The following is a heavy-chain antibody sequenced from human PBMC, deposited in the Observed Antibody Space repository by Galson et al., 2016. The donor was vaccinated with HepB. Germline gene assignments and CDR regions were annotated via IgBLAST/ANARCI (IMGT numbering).Heavy chain of an antibody. CDR2: ASYDGSNN. D-gene: IGHD2-21*02. CDR3: ARDANLAYCRGDCYWFDY. J-gene: IGHJ4*02. V-gene: IGHV3-30-3*01. CDR1: GFTFSSYG. Sequence: SLRLSCAASGFTFSSYGMHWVLQAPGKGLEWVAVASYDGSNNYYPDSVKDRFTVSRDNSKNTLYLQMNSLRTEATAVYYCARDANLAYCRGDCYWFDYWGPGTLVTVSS.